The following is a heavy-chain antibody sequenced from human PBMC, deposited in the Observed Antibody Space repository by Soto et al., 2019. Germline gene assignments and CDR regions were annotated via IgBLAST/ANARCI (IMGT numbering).Heavy chain of an antibody. CDR3: ANDSSWYPTGWFDP. CDR1: GYTFTSYG. CDR2: ISAHNGNT. V-gene: IGHV1-18*01. D-gene: IGHD6-13*01. J-gene: IGHJ5*02. Sequence: QVQLVQSGAEVKKPGASVKVSCKASGYTFTSYGISWVRQAPGQGREWMGWISAHNGNTNYAQKLQGRVTMTTDTSTSTAYMELRSLTSDDTAVYYCANDSSWYPTGWFDPWGQGTLVTVSS.